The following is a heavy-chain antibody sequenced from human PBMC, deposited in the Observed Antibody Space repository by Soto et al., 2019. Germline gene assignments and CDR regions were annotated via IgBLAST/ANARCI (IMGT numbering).Heavy chain of an antibody. CDR1: GFTISSRDNHA. D-gene: IGHD4-4*01. CDR2: ISSDGSNR. J-gene: IGHJ4*02. V-gene: IGHV3-23*01. Sequence: SGGSLRLSCAASGFTISSRDNHAMSWVRQAPGKGPEWISTISSDGSNRHYADSVLGRFTISRDSSRNTVNLLMNRLRVEDTAVYYCAKDGNKYSSSLRGRYFDYWGQGIGVTVSS. CDR3: AKDGNKYSSSLRGRYFDY.